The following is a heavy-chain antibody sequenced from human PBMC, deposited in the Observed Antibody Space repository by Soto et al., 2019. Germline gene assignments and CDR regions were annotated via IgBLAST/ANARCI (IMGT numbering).Heavy chain of an antibody. Sequence: GGSLRLSCAASGFTFSSYAMHWVRQAPGKGLEWVAVISYDGSNKYYADSVKGRFTISRYNSKNTLYLQMNSLRAEDTAVYYCARAQSPSPILTGYYRGRYYYYGMDVWGQGTTVTVSS. J-gene: IGHJ6*02. CDR3: ARAQSPSPILTGYYRGRYYYYGMDV. CDR1: GFTFSSYA. CDR2: ISYDGSNK. V-gene: IGHV3-30-3*01. D-gene: IGHD3-9*01.